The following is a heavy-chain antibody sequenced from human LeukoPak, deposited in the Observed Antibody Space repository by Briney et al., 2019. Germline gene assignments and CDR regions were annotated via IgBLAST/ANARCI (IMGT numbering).Heavy chain of an antibody. CDR2: IWYDGSNK. Sequence: GGSLRLSCAASGFTFSSYGMHWVRQAPGKGLAWVAVIWYDGSNKYYADSVKGRFTISRDNSKNTLYLQMNSLRAEDTAVYYCARPASPGETYRELDYWGQGTLVTVSS. D-gene: IGHD3-16*01. J-gene: IGHJ4*02. V-gene: IGHV3-33*01. CDR1: GFTFSSYG. CDR3: ARPASPGETYRELDY.